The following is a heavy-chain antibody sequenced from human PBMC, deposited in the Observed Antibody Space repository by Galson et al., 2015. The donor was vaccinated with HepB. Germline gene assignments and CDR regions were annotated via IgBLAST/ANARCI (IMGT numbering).Heavy chain of an antibody. CDR3: TKGGATPNYYYYGMDV. D-gene: IGHD1-26*01. J-gene: IGHJ6*02. CDR2: ISGSGGST. V-gene: IGHV3-23*01. CDR1: GFTFSSYA. Sequence: SLRLSCAASGFTFSSYAMSWVRQAPGKGLEWVSAISGSGGSTYYADSVKGRFTISRDNSKNTLYLQMNSLRAEDTAVYYCTKGGATPNYYYYGMDVWGQGTTVTVSS.